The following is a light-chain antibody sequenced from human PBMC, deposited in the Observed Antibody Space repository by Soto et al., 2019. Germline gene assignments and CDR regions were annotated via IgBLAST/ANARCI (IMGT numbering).Light chain of an antibody. CDR2: AAS. V-gene: IGKV1-39*01. CDR3: QKYNSYSIN. J-gene: IGKJ5*01. CDR1: HSISSY. Sequence: DIQMTQSPSSLSASVGYRVTITCRASHSISSYLNWYQQKPGEAPKLLIYAASSLQSVVPSRFSGSGSGTEFTLTTSSLQPDDFATYYCQKYNSYSINFGQGTRLAIK.